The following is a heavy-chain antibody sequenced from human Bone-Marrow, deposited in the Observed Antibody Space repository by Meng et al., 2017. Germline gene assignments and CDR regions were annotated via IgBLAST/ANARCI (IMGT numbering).Heavy chain of an antibody. CDR3: ARDRDCSGGSCYYYYGMDV. CDR1: GASMRSYY. CDR2: ISYSGST. J-gene: IGHJ6*02. V-gene: IGHV4-59*01. Sequence: SETLSLTCTVSGASMRSYYWSWIRQAPGKGLEWIGEISYSGSTKYNPSLNSRVTISMDTSKMQFSLKLSAVAAADTAVYYCARDRDCSGGSCYYYYGMDVWGQGTTVTVSS. D-gene: IGHD2-15*01.